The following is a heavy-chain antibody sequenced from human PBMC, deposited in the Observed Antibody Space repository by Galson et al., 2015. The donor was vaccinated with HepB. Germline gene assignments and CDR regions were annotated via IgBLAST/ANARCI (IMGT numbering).Heavy chain of an antibody. CDR1: GFTFSNAW. Sequence: SLRLSCAASGFTFSNAWMSWVRQAPGKGLEWVGRIKSKTDGGTTDYAAPVKGRFTISRDDSKNTLYLQMNSLKTEDTAVYYCTTQNPDGSVRHVGYFDLWGRGTLVTVSS. CDR3: TTQNPDGSVRHVGYFDL. J-gene: IGHJ2*01. CDR2: IKSKTDGGTT. D-gene: IGHD3-22*01. V-gene: IGHV3-15*01.